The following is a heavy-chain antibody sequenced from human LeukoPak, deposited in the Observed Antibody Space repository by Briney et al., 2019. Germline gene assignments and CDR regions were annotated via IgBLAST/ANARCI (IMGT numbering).Heavy chain of an antibody. Sequence: GGSLRLSCAASGFTISNYWMYWVRQAPGKGLVWVSHINSDGSSISNADSVRGRFTISRDNAKNTLYLQMNSLRAKDTAVYYCARASGYYYPLDYWGQGTLVTVSS. CDR1: GFTISNYW. J-gene: IGHJ4*02. V-gene: IGHV3-74*01. CDR3: ARASGYYYPLDY. CDR2: INSDGSSI. D-gene: IGHD3-22*01.